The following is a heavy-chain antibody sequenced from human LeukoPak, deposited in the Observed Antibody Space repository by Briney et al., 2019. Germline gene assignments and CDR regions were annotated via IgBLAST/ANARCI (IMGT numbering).Heavy chain of an antibody. D-gene: IGHD3-3*01. CDR1: GYTFTSYD. V-gene: IGHV1-8*03. CDR2: MNPNSGNT. J-gene: IGHJ6*03. Sequence: ASVTVSCQASGYTFTSYDINWVRQATGHGLEWMGWMNPNSGNTGYAQKFQGRVTITRNTSISTAYMELSSLISEDTAVYYCSRGGNPKTTYYDFWSGYYTSYYYYMDVWGKGTTVTVSS. CDR3: SRGGNPKTTYYDFWSGYYTSYYYYMDV.